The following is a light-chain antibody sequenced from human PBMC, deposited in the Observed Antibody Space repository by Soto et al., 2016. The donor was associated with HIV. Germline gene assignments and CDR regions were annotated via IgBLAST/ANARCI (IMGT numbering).Light chain of an antibody. Sequence: DIQMTQSPSTLSASVGDRVTITCRASQSISTWLAWYQQKPGKAPKLLIYKASTLEGGVPSRFSGSGSGTDFTLTISSLQPDDLATYYCQQYNSHSRTFGPRDQGRNQT. CDR3: QQYNSHSRT. J-gene: IGKJ1*01. V-gene: IGKV1-5*03. CDR1: QSISTW. CDR2: KAS.